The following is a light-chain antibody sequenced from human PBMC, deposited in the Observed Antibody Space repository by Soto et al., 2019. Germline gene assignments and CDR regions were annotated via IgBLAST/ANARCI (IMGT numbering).Light chain of an antibody. CDR3: SSSVGAPVI. J-gene: IGLJ2*01. CDR2: EVN. CDR1: STDVGEYNY. Sequence: QSALTQPPSASGSPGQSVTIPCAGTSTDVGEYNYVSWYQQHPGKVPKLIIFEVNKRPSGVPDRFSGSKSGDTASLTVSGLHAEDEADYYCSSSVGAPVIFGGGTQLTVL. V-gene: IGLV2-8*01.